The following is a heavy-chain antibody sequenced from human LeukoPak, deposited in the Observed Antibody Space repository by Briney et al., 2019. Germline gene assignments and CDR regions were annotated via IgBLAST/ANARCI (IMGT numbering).Heavy chain of an antibody. CDR1: GSTFSSYG. V-gene: IGHV3-33*01. CDR2: IWYDGSTK. Sequence: PGGSLRLSCAASGSTFSSYGMHWVRQAPGKGLEWVAVIWYDGSTKYYADSVKGRFTISRDNSKNTLYLQMNSLRAEDTAAYYCARDLYYDSSGSDYWGQGTLVTVSS. D-gene: IGHD3-22*01. CDR3: ARDLYYDSSGSDY. J-gene: IGHJ4*02.